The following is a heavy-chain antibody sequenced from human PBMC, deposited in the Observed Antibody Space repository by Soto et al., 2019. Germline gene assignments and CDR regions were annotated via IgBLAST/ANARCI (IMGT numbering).Heavy chain of an antibody. D-gene: IGHD2-2*01. V-gene: IGHV1-18*01. Sequence: ASVKVSCKASGYSFTNYDISWVRQAPGQGLEWMGWISPYNGDTNYAQKLQGRVTMTTDTSTSTAYTELRSLRSDDTAVYYCARYCGSTSCDHYFDYWGQGTLVTVAS. CDR1: GYSFTNYD. CDR2: ISPYNGDT. CDR3: ARYCGSTSCDHYFDY. J-gene: IGHJ4*02.